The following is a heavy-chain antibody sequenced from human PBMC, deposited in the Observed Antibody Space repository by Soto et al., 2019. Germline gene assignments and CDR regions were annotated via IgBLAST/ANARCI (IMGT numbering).Heavy chain of an antibody. CDR2: ISGSGGST. CDR1: GFTFSSYA. D-gene: IGHD3-10*01. Sequence: GGSLRLSCAASGFTFSSYAISWVRQAPGKGLEWVSAISGSGGSTYYADSVKGRFTISRDNSKNTLYLQMNSLRAEDTAVYYCATGLWFGELLPLDYWGQGTLVTVSS. J-gene: IGHJ4*02. CDR3: ATGLWFGELLPLDY. V-gene: IGHV3-23*01.